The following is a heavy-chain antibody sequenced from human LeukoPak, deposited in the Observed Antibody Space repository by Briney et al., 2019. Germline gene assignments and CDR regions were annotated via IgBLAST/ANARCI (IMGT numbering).Heavy chain of an antibody. Sequence: GGSLRLSCAASGFTFSSYAMSWVRQAPGKGLEWVSAISGSGGSTYYADSVKGRFTISRDNSKNTLYLQMDSLRAEDTGVYYCAKVPSVTTLYYYGMDVWGQRTTVTVS. CDR2: ISGSGGST. J-gene: IGHJ6*02. CDR1: GFTFSSYA. CDR3: AKVPSVTTLYYYGMDV. D-gene: IGHD4-17*01. V-gene: IGHV3-23*01.